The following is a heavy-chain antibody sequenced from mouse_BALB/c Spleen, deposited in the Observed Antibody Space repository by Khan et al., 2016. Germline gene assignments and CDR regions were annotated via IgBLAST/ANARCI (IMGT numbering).Heavy chain of an antibody. Sequence: QVQLQQPGAELVRPGASVKLSCKASGYSFTSYWMNWVKQRPGQGLEWIGMIHPSDSDTRLNQKFKDKATLTVDKSSRIAFMQLSSPTSEDSAVYYCARWSLAMDYWGQGTSVTVSS. V-gene: IGHV1-74*01. D-gene: IGHD2-3*01. CDR1: GYSFTSYW. CDR3: ARWSLAMDY. CDR2: IHPSDSDT. J-gene: IGHJ4*01.